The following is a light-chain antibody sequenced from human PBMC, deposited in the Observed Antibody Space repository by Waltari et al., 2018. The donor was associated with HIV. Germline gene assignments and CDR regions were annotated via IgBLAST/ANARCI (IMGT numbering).Light chain of an antibody. CDR1: SIETDIFNF. V-gene: IGLV2-14*01. Sequence: HSALTQPASVSGSPGQSVTISCSGISIETDIFNFVSWYQQHPGKAPRLVLYGVAYRPEGIPYRFSGSKSGDTASLTISGLQTDDEAYYYCASHSTSDCLLFGGGTKLTVL. CDR2: GVA. CDR3: ASHSTSDCLL. J-gene: IGLJ3*02.